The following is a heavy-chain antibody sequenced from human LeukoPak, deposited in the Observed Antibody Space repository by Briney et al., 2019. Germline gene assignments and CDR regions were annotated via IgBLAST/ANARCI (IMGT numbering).Heavy chain of an antibody. J-gene: IGHJ4*02. V-gene: IGHV6-1*01. D-gene: IGHD6-13*01. CDR3: TREVAGTGGFDY. CDR1: GDSVSSNNAA. CDR2: SYHRSTWYD. Sequence: SQTLSLTCAISGDSVSSNNAARNWIRQSPSRGLEWLGRSYHRSTWYDDYVVSVRSRLTITPDIPKNQVSLQLNSVTPEDTAVYYCTREVAGTGGFDYWGQGITVTVSS.